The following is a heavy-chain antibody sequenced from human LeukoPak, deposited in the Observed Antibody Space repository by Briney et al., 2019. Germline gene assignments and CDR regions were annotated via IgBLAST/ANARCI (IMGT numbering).Heavy chain of an antibody. Sequence: SETLSLTCTVSGGSISSGSYYWNWIRQPAGKGLEWIGRIYTSGSTNYNPSLKSRVTISVDTSKNQFSLKLSSVTAADTAVYYCARDRGYDFWSGYYSWFDPWGQGTLVTVSS. J-gene: IGHJ5*02. CDR2: IYTSGST. CDR1: GGSISSGSYY. CDR3: ARDRGYDFWSGYYSWFDP. D-gene: IGHD3-3*01. V-gene: IGHV4-61*02.